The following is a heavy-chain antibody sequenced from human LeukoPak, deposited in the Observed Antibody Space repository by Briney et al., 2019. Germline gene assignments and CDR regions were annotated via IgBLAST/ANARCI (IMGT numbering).Heavy chain of an antibody. CDR1: GFTFSSYS. J-gene: IGHJ3*02. Sequence: GGSLRLSCAASGFTFSSYSMNWVRQAPGKGLEWVSYISSSSSTIYYADSVKGRFTISRDNAKNSLYLQMNSLRDEDTAVYYCARFPITMMGGSAFDIWGQGTMVTVSS. CDR3: ARFPITMMGGSAFDI. D-gene: IGHD3-22*01. CDR2: ISSSSSTI. V-gene: IGHV3-48*02.